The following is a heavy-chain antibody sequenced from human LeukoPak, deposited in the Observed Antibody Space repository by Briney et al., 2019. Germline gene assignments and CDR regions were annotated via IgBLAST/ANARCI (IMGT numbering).Heavy chain of an antibody. Sequence: PGGSLRLSCAASGFSFSIYAMYWVRQAPGKGLEWVALIRYDGIDKYYVDSVKGRFTISRDNSKNMLYLQMNSLRTEDTAVYYCVKTGSGWFGDYWGQGARVTVSS. J-gene: IGHJ4*02. CDR3: VKTGSGWFGDY. CDR1: GFSFSIYA. D-gene: IGHD6-13*01. V-gene: IGHV3-30*02. CDR2: IRYDGIDK.